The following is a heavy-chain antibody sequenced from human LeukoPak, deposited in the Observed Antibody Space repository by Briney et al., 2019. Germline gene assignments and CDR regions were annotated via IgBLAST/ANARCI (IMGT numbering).Heavy chain of an antibody. CDR2: INHSRST. Sequence: SETLSLTCAVYGGSFSGYYWSWIRQPPGKGLEWIGEINHSRSTNYNPSLKSRVTISVDTSKNQCSLKLSSVTAADTAVYYCARRGYCSSTSCYRPSDYWGQGTLVTVSS. D-gene: IGHD2-2*01. CDR1: GGSFSGYY. J-gene: IGHJ4*02. V-gene: IGHV4-34*01. CDR3: ARRGYCSSTSCYRPSDY.